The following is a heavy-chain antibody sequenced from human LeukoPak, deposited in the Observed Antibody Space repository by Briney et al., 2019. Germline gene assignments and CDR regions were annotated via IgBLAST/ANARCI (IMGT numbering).Heavy chain of an antibody. V-gene: IGHV3-48*01. CDR3: ARVLHKRNYDSSVYYGY. D-gene: IGHD3-22*01. Sequence: PGGSLRLSCAASGFTFNSCSMHWVRQAPGKGLEWVSYISSSSTTIYYADSVKGRFTISRDNAKNSLYLQMNSLRAEDTAVYYCARVLHKRNYDSSVYYGYWGQGTLVTVSS. CDR2: ISSSSTTI. CDR1: GFTFNSCS. J-gene: IGHJ4*02.